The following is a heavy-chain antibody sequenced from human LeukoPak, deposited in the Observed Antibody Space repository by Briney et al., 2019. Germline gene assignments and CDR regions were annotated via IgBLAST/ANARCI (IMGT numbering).Heavy chain of an antibody. J-gene: IGHJ6*03. Sequence: ASVKVSCKASGYTFTGYYMHWVRQAPGQGLEWMGWINPNSGGANYAQKFQGRVTMTRDTSISTAYMELSSLRSEDTAVYYCASLITMVRGVILPLYYMDVWGKGTTVTVSS. V-gene: IGHV1-2*02. CDR1: GYTFTGYY. D-gene: IGHD3-10*01. CDR3: ASLITMVRGVILPLYYMDV. CDR2: INPNSGGA.